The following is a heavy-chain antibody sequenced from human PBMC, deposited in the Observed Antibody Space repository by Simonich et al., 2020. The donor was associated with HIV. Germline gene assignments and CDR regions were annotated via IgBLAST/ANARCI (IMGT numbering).Heavy chain of an antibody. CDR3: SRDGGDYNLWSGYPDAFDI. J-gene: IGHJ3*02. Sequence: VQLVESGGGLVQPGRSLRLSCTASGFTFGHYAMSWVRQAPGKGLDWVGLIRSKAYGRTKEYDASVKGRFTISRDDSKSIAYLQMNSLKTEDTAVYYCSRDGGDYNLWSGYPDAFDIWGQGTMVTVSS. V-gene: IGHV3-49*04. D-gene: IGHD3-3*01. CDR1: GFTFGHYA. CDR2: IRSKAYGRTK.